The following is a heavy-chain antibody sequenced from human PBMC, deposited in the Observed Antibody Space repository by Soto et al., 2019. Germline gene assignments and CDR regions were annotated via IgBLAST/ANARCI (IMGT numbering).Heavy chain of an antibody. CDR2: IYLSGST. CDR3: GREASGSGWWSQGSFES. Sequence: EVQLVESGGGLVQPGGSLRLACAGSGFTVTDSYMSWVRQAPGKGLEWVSSIYLSGSTYYADSVKGRITISRDISKNTVFLQINSLRVEDTAGDYCGREASGSGWWSQGSFESWGQGTLVTVSS. D-gene: IGHD6-19*01. CDR1: GFTVTDSY. J-gene: IGHJ4*02. V-gene: IGHV3-66*01.